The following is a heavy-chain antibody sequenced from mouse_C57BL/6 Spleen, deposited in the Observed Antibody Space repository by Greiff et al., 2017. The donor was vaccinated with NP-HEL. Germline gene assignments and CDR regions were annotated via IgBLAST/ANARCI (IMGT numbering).Heavy chain of an antibody. J-gene: IGHJ2*01. CDR2: ISDGGSYT. CDR3: ARDVRGYYYFDY. V-gene: IGHV5-4*01. Sequence: EVQGVESGGGLVKPGGSLKLSCAASGFTFSSYAMSWVRQTPEKRLEWVATISDGGSYTYYPDNVKGRFTISRDNAKNNLYLQMSHLKSEDTAMYYCARDVRGYYYFDYWGQGTTHTVSS. D-gene: IGHD2-3*01. CDR1: GFTFSSYA.